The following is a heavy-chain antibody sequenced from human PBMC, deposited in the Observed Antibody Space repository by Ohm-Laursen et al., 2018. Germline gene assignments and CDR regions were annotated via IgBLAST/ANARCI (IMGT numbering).Heavy chain of an antibody. V-gene: IGHV4-59*08. D-gene: IGHD6-13*01. CDR1: GGSINSYY. J-gene: IGHJ4*02. Sequence: SETLSLTWTVSGGSINSYYWSWIRQPPGKGLEWIGYIYYSGITKYNPSLNSRVTISVDTSKNQFSLNLSSVTAADTAVYYCARHGTTWFYFDYWGQGTLVTVSS. CDR3: ARHGTTWFYFDY. CDR2: IYYSGIT.